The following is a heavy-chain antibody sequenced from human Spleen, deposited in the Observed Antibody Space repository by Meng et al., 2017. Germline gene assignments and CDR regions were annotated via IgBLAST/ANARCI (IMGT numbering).Heavy chain of an antibody. V-gene: IGHV4-38-2*01. CDR1: DYSISNPSY. CDR3: ARSMGYGDYVYYFDY. D-gene: IGHD4-17*01. J-gene: IGHJ4*02. CDR2: IYHSGST. Sequence: SETLSLTCAVSDYSISNPSYWDWIRQPPGKGLEWIGTIYHSGSTYYNPSLKSRVTISVDTSKNQFSLKLSPVTAADTAVYYCARSMGYGDYVYYFDYWGQGTLVTVSS.